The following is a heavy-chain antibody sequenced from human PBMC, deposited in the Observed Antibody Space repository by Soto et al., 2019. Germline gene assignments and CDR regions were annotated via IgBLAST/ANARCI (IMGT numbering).Heavy chain of an antibody. CDR2: IHLGGTT. Sequence: KTSETLSLTCAVSGYSITSSTFWGWIRQPPGKGLEWIGSIHLGGTTYYDPSLKSRVTILLDTPRNEFSLKLSSVTAADTAVYYCARPRPNFGAVDSWGQGALVTVSS. CDR1: GYSITSSTF. CDR3: ARPRPNFGAVDS. V-gene: IGHV4-38-2*01. D-gene: IGHD3-10*01. J-gene: IGHJ4*02.